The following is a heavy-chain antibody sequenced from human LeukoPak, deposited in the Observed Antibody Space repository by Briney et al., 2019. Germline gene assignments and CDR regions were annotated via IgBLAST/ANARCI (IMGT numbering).Heavy chain of an antibody. CDR3: ARPLQDYSKYWFDP. V-gene: IGHV5-51*01. CDR2: IYPGGSDT. CDR1: GYTFTNYW. J-gene: IGHJ5*02. Sequence: GESLKISCKGSGYTFTNYWIGWVRQMPGKGLEWMGIIYPGGSDTRYSPSFQGQVTISADKSISTAYLQWNSLKASDTAMYYCARPLQDYSKYWFDPWGQGTLVTVSS. D-gene: IGHD4-11*01.